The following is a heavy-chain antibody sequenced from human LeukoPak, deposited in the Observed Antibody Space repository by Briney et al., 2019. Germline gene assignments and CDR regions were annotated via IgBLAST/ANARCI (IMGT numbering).Heavy chain of an antibody. D-gene: IGHD3-9*01. Sequence: GASVKVSCKASGYAFSAYYMHWVRQAPGQGLEWMGWLNPQTGDTHFAQKFQGRVTFTRDTSISTAYMAMSGLRSDDTAVFYCARGSRYPDWLSPLDSWGQGTLVTVSS. CDR1: GYAFSAYY. CDR2: LNPQTGDT. V-gene: IGHV1-2*02. CDR3: ARGSRYPDWLSPLDS. J-gene: IGHJ4*02.